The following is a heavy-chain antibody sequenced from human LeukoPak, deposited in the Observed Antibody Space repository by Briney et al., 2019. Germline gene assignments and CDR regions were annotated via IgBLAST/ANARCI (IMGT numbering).Heavy chain of an antibody. V-gene: IGHV3-11*01. D-gene: IGHD3-22*01. Sequence: GGSLRLSCAASGFTFSDYYMSWIRQAPGKGLEWVSYISSSGSTIYYADSVKGRFTISRDNAKNSLYLQMNSLRAEDTAVYYCVRETVVITYYYYYYMDVWGKGTTVTVSS. CDR2: ISSSGSTI. CDR1: GFTFSDYY. J-gene: IGHJ6*03. CDR3: VRETVVITYYYYYYMDV.